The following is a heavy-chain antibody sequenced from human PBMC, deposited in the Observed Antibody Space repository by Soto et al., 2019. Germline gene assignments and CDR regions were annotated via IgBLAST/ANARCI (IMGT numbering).Heavy chain of an antibody. V-gene: IGHV3-21*01. CDR2: ISSSSSYI. Sequence: GGSLRLSCAASGFTFSSYSMNWVRQAPGKGLEWVSSISSSSSYIYYADSVKGRFTISRDNAKNSLYLQMNSLRAEDTSVYYCARGVTTVTTAFDIWGQGTMVTVSS. D-gene: IGHD4-17*01. CDR1: GFTFSSYS. J-gene: IGHJ3*02. CDR3: ARGVTTVTTAFDI.